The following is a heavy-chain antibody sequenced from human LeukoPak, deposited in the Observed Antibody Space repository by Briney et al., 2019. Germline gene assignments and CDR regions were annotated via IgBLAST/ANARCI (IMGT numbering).Heavy chain of an antibody. CDR1: GFTFTSYG. Sequence: PGGSLRLSCAASGFTFTSYGMHWVRQAPGKGLEWVAVISYDGSNKYYADSVKGRFTISRDNSKNTLYLQMNSLRAEDTAVYYCAKGLRYDSSGIPDYWGQGTLVPVSS. J-gene: IGHJ4*02. V-gene: IGHV3-30*18. CDR3: AKGLRYDSSGIPDY. CDR2: ISYDGSNK. D-gene: IGHD3-22*01.